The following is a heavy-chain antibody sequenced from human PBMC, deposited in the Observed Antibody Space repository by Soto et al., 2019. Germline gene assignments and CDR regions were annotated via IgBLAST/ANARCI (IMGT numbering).Heavy chain of an antibody. V-gene: IGHV4-30-4*01. D-gene: IGHD3-9*01. CDR3: ARLALRYFDWWPRIDY. CDR2: IYYSGST. Sequence: SETLSLTCTVSGGSISSGDYYWSWIRQPPGKGLEWIGYIYYSGSTYYNPSLKSRVTISVDTSKNQFSLKLSSVTAADTAVYYCARLALRYFDWWPRIDYWGQGTLVT. J-gene: IGHJ4*02. CDR1: GGSISSGDYY.